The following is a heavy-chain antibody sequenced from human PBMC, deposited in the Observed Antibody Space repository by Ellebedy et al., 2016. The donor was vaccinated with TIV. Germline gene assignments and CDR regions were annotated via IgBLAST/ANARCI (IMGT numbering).Heavy chain of an antibody. Sequence: SETLSLXCTVSGGSISSSSYYWSWIRQPPGKGLEWIGYIYYSGSTNYNPSLKSRVTISVDTSKNQFSLKLSSVTAADTAVYYCARGYYDSSGYSIWGQGTLVTVSS. D-gene: IGHD3-22*01. J-gene: IGHJ4*02. CDR1: GGSISSSSYY. CDR3: ARGYYDSSGYSI. CDR2: IYYSGST. V-gene: IGHV4-61*01.